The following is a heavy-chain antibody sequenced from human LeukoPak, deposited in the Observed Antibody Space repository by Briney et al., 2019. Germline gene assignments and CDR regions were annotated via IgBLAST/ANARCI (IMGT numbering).Heavy chain of an antibody. CDR2: IIPIFGTA. V-gene: IGHV1-69*05. CDR1: GGTFSSYA. D-gene: IGHD3-22*01. J-gene: IGHJ4*02. CDR3: AGHYYDSSGYLGY. Sequence: SVKVSCKASGGTFSSYAISWVRQAPGQRLEWMGGIIPIFGTANYAQKFQGRVTITTDESTSTAYMELSSLRSEDTAVYYCAGHYYDSSGYLGYWGQGTLVTVSS.